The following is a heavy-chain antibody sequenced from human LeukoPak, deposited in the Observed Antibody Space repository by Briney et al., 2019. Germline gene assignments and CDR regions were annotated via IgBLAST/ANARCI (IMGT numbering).Heavy chain of an antibody. J-gene: IGHJ5*02. CDR3: ARREDYGDYGGDNWFGP. Sequence: SETLSLTCTVSGGSISSYYWSWIRQPPGKGLEWIGYIYYSGSTNYNPSLKSRVTISVDTSKNQFSLKLSSVTAADTAVYYCARREDYGDYGGDNWFGPWGQGTLVTVSS. D-gene: IGHD4-17*01. V-gene: IGHV4-59*08. CDR1: GGSISSYY. CDR2: IYYSGST.